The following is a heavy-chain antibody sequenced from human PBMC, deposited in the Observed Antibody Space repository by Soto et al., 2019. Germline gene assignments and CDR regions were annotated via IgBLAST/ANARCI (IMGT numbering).Heavy chain of an antibody. D-gene: IGHD2-21*01. Sequence: ALVKGSRKASGYTNTVYRISRRRQEPGKGLEWMGWISAYNGNTNYAQKLQGRVTMTTDTSTSTAYMELRSLRSDDTAVYYCALAETPSEAECFQLWGQGTLVTVSS. CDR3: ALAETPSEAECFQL. CDR1: GYTNTVYR. CDR2: ISAYNGNT. V-gene: IGHV1-18*01. J-gene: IGHJ1*01.